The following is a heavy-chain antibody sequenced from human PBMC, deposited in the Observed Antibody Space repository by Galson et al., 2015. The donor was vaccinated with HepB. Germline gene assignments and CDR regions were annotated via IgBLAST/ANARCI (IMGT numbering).Heavy chain of an antibody. CDR2: IKRDGTEK. J-gene: IGHJ3*01. D-gene: IGHD3-3*02. CDR1: GFTFSGHW. CDR3: ARYSRYCQISTCRGDAFDV. Sequence: SLRLSCEASGFTFSGHWMSWIRQAPGKGLEWVANIKRDGTEKYYVDSVKGRFTISRDNAQNSPFLQMNSLRAEDTAVYYCARYSRYCQISTCRGDAFDVWGQGAMVTVSS. V-gene: IGHV3-7*03.